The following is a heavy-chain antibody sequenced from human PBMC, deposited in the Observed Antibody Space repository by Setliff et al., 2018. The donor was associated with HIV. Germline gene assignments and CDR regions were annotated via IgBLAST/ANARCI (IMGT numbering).Heavy chain of an antibody. CDR3: ATGGADYFGSVIYS. CDR1: GFTFVTSN. Sequence: PGGSLRLSCAASGFTFVTSNMNWVRQAPGKGLEWLAVISYDGSNKYYADSVKGRFTISRDSSKNTLYLQMNSLRAEDTALYYCATGGADYFGSVIYSWGQGTLVTVSS. D-gene: IGHD3-10*01. CDR2: ISYDGSNK. J-gene: IGHJ4*02. V-gene: IGHV3-30*04.